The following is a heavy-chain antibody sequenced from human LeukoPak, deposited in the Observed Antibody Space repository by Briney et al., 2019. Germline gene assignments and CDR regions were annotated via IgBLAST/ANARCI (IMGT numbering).Heavy chain of an antibody. Sequence: GASVKVSCKASGYTFTSYYMHWVRQAPGQGLEWMGVINPSGDGTNYPQRFQGRVTLTRDTSTSTVYMELSSLRSEDTAIYYCAKETPNTGWFDPWGQGTLATVSS. CDR2: INPSGDGT. CDR1: GYTFTSYY. J-gene: IGHJ5*02. D-gene: IGHD1-14*01. V-gene: IGHV1-46*01. CDR3: AKETPNTGWFDP.